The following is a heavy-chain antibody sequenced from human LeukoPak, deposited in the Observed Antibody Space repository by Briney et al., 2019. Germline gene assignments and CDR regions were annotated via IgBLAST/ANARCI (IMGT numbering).Heavy chain of an antibody. CDR2: INYSGST. Sequence: SETLSLTCAIYSESFSGYFRSWIRQPPGKGLEWIGEINYSGSTNYNPSLKSRVTISVDTSKNQFSLKLSSVTAADTAVYYCARLAVAGTDFDYWGQGTLVTVSS. D-gene: IGHD6-19*01. CDR3: ARLAVAGTDFDY. J-gene: IGHJ4*02. V-gene: IGHV4-34*01. CDR1: SESFSGYF.